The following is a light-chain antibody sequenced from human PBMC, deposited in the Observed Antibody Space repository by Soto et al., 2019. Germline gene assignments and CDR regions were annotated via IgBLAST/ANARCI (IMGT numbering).Light chain of an antibody. V-gene: IGLV3-21*02. CDR2: DDS. Sequence: SYELTQPPSVSVAPGQTAKITCGGTNIGSKSVHWYKQKEGQAPVLVVHDDSDRPSGLTERFSGSNSANTATLTISRVEYGDEADYYCQVWESSSDQVVFDGGTMLTVL. J-gene: IGLJ2*01. CDR1: NIGSKS. CDR3: QVWESSSDQVV.